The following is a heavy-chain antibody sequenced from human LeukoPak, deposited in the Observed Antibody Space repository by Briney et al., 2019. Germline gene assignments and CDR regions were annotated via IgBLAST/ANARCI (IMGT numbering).Heavy chain of an antibody. D-gene: IGHD3-16*02. CDR1: GYTFTSYA. CDR2: INPNTGNP. CDR3: ARAYQPLGELSFPRS. V-gene: IGHV7-4-1*02. Sequence: ASVKVSCKASGYTFTSYAMNWVRQAPGQGLEWMGWINPNTGNPTYAQGFSGRFVFSLDTSVSTAYLQITSLKADDTALYYCARAYQPLGELSFPRSWGQGTLVTVSS. J-gene: IGHJ5*02.